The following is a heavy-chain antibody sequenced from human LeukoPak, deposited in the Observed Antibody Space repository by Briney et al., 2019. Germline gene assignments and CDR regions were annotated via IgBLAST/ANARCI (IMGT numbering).Heavy chain of an antibody. CDR1: GFTLSSYA. CDR3: AKAHYDSSGYYYAFDY. CDR2: FSGTSAIT. J-gene: IGHJ4*02. V-gene: IGHV3-23*01. Sequence: RRCLRLSCAASGFTLSSYAMSSGRQSPGTRLKGCSAFSGTSAITYYAASPKARFTIPRDNSQNTLYLQMQSLRAEDTAVYYCAKAHYDSSGYYYAFDYWGQGTLVTVSS. D-gene: IGHD3-22*01.